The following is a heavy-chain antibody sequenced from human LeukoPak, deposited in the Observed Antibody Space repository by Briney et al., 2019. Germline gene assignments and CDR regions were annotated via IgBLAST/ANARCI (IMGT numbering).Heavy chain of an antibody. CDR2: INHSGST. J-gene: IGHJ4*02. CDR3: ASPKKEGYCSGGSCYSMELHY. D-gene: IGHD2-15*01. CDR1: GGSFSGYY. Sequence: SETLSLTCAVYGGSFSGYYWSWIRQPPGKGLEWIGEINHSGSTNYNPSLKSRVTISVDTSKNQFSLKLSSVTAADTAVYYCASPKKEGYCSGGSCYSMELHYWGQGTLVTVSS. V-gene: IGHV4-34*01.